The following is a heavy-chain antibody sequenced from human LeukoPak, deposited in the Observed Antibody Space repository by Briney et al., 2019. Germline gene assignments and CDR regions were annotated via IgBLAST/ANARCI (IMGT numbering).Heavy chain of an antibody. CDR1: GFTFINFA. Sequence: PGRSLRLSCAASGFTFINFAMHWVRQAPGKGLEWVSIISSGGVLRYYADSVKGRFTFSRDNSKNTLYLQLDSLRPEDTAVYFCATDSTYYYDSGSSGPHYFDNWGQGALVTVSS. J-gene: IGHJ4*02. V-gene: IGHV3-30*01. CDR3: ATDSTYYYDSGSSGPHYFDN. CDR2: ISSGGVLR. D-gene: IGHD3-10*01.